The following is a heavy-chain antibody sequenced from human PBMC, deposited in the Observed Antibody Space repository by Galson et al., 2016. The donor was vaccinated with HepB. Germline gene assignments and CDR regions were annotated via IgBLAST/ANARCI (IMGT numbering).Heavy chain of an antibody. V-gene: IGHV3-7*03. CDR1: GFTFSRYW. J-gene: IGHJ3*01. CDR2: IQHDGTKQ. D-gene: IGHD6-19*01. Sequence: SLRLSCAASGFTFSRYWMNWVRQAPGKGLEWVANIQHDGTKQYYVDSVKGRFAISRDNAKNSLYLQMNSLRAEDTAVYYCARDLDVEEGSGWYDAFDLWGQGTMVTVSS. CDR3: ARDLDVEEGSGWYDAFDL.